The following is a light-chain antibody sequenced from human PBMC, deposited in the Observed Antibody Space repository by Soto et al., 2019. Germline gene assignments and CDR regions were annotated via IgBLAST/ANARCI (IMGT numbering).Light chain of an antibody. CDR3: SSYTSSTTYV. Sequence: QSALTQPASVSGSPGQSIAISCTGTTSDVGAYNYVFWYQQHPGKAPKLMIYQVSNRPSGVSNRFSGSKSGNTASLTISGLQAEDEADYYCSSYTSSTTYVFGTGTKLTVL. CDR1: TSDVGAYNY. CDR2: QVS. J-gene: IGLJ1*01. V-gene: IGLV2-14*01.